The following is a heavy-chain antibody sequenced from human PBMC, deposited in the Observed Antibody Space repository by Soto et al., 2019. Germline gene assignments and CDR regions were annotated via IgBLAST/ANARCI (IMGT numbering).Heavy chain of an antibody. D-gene: IGHD1-26*01. CDR3: ARGRGSGSVYQRDY. Sequence: QVQLVESGGGVVQPGRSLRLSCAASGFTFSNYGMHWVRQAPGKGLEWVARIYYDGSNEYYADSVKGRFTISRDSSKNTLNLQMNNLRAEDMAVYYGARGRGSGSVYQRDYCGQGTLVTVSS. V-gene: IGHV3-33*01. CDR2: IYYDGSNE. CDR1: GFTFSNYG. J-gene: IGHJ4*02.